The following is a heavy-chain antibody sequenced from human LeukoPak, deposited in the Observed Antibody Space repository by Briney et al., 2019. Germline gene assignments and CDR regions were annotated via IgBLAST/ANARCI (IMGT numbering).Heavy chain of an antibody. J-gene: IGHJ5*02. Sequence: SVKVSCKASGGTFSSYAISWVRQAPGQGLEWMGGIIPIFGTANYAQKFQGRVTITADESTSTAYMELSSLRSEDTAVYYCARAPQGYCSSTSCYGQNNWFDPWGQGTLVTVSS. CDR1: GGTFSSYA. V-gene: IGHV1-69*13. CDR3: ARAPQGYCSSTSCYGQNNWFDP. D-gene: IGHD2-2*01. CDR2: IIPIFGTA.